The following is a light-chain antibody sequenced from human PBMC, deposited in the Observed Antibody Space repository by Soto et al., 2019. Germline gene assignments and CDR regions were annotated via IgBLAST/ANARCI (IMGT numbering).Light chain of an antibody. J-gene: IGKJ4*01. CDR2: WAS. V-gene: IGKV4-1*01. Sequence: DIVMTQSPDSLAVSLGERAIINCKSSQSVLYSSNNKNYLAWYQQKPGQPPKLLIYWASTRESGVPDRFSGSGSGTDFTLTISSLQAEDVAVYYCQQYYSTPLTFGGGTKVDIK. CDR3: QQYYSTPLT. CDR1: QSVLYSSNNKNY.